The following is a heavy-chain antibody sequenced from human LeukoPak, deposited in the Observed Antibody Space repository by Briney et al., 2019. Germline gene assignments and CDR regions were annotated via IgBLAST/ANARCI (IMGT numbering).Heavy chain of an antibody. CDR1: GGSISSYY. CDR2: IYYSGST. D-gene: IGHD5-24*01. Sequence: PSETLSLTCTVSGGSISSYYWSWIRQPPGKGLEWIGYIYYSGSTNYNPSLKSRVTISIDSSKNQVSLRLTSVTAADTAVYYCVGDGDGYSFDYWGQGALVTISS. J-gene: IGHJ4*02. CDR3: VGDGDGYSFDY. V-gene: IGHV4-59*12.